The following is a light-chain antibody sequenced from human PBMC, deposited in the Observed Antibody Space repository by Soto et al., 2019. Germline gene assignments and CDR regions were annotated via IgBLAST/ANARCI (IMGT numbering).Light chain of an antibody. CDR3: QEYKNWPRT. Sequence: EIVMTQSPATLSVSPGERATLSCRASQSVSSNLAWYQQKPGQAPRLLIYGASTRATGIPARFSGSGSGTEFTLTISSLQSEDFAVYYCQEYKNWPRTVGQGNKVDIK. V-gene: IGKV3-15*01. CDR2: GAS. CDR1: QSVSSN. J-gene: IGKJ1*01.